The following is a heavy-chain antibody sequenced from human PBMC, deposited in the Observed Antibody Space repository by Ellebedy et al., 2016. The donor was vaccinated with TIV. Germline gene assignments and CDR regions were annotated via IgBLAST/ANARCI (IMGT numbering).Heavy chain of an antibody. J-gene: IGHJ5*02. D-gene: IGHD5-12*01. CDR2: INHSGST. V-gene: IGHV4-34*01. CDR1: GGSFSGYY. CDR3: ASDSGYDYPRWFDP. Sequence: SETLSLTXAVYGGSFSGYYWSWIRQPPGKGLEWIGEINHSGSTNYNPSLKSRVTISVDTSKNQFSLKLSSVTAADTAVYYCASDSGYDYPRWFDPWGQGTLVTVSS.